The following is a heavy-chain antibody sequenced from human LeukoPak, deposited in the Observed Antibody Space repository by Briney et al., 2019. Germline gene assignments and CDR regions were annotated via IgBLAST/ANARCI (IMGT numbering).Heavy chain of an antibody. J-gene: IGHJ6*03. D-gene: IGHD3-3*01. CDR3: ARAPRITIFGVVILKDNYYYYMDV. CDR1: GDSITNNNFY. CDR2: VYHSGST. Sequence: SGTLSLTCSVSGDSITNNNFYWVWLRQTPGKGLECIGSVYHSGSTYCNPSLKSRVTISADTSKNQFSLKLSSVTAADTAVYYCARAPRITIFGVVILKDNYYYYMDVWGKGTTVTVSS. V-gene: IGHV4-39*07.